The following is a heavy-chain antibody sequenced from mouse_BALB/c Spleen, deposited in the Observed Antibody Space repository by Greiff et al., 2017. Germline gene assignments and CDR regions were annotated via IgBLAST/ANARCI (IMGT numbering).Heavy chain of an antibody. CDR1: GYTFTSYW. CDR2: INPSTGYT. D-gene: IGHD1-1*01. CDR3: ARILITTGGAMDY. V-gene: IGHV1-7*01. J-gene: IGHJ4*01. Sequence: VQLQQSGAELAKPGASVKMSCKASGYTFTSYWMHWVKQRPGQGLEWIGYINPSTGYTEYNQKFKDKATLTADKSSSTAYMQLSSLTSEDSAVYYCARILITTGGAMDYWGQGTSVTVSS.